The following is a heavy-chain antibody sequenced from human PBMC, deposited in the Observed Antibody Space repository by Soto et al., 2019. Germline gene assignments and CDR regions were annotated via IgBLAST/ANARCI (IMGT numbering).Heavy chain of an antibody. V-gene: IGHV3-48*03. CDR2: ISKSSVTA. CDR1: GFSFSTSE. J-gene: IGHJ3*02. Sequence: PGGSLRLSCAASGFSFSTSEMNWVRQAPGKGLEWISYISKSSVTAHYADSVKGRFTISRDNAKNSLYLQMHSLRVEDTALYYCAPRKFGSFNIAAFEIWGQGTMVTVSS. CDR3: APRKFGSFNIAAFEI. D-gene: IGHD3-16*01.